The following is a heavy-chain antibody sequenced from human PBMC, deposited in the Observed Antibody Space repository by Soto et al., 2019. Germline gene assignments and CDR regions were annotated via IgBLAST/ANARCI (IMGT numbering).Heavy chain of an antibody. CDR2: ISYDGINK. J-gene: IGHJ3*02. Sequence: GGSLRLSCAASGFTFRSYGMHWVRQAPGKGLEWVAVISYDGINKHYADSVKGRFTISRDNSKNTLYQQMNSLRAEDTAVYYCARGYSSSWYSTMSDAFDIWGQGTMVTVSS. D-gene: IGHD6-13*01. V-gene: IGHV3-30*03. CDR1: GFTFRSYG. CDR3: ARGYSSSWYSTMSDAFDI.